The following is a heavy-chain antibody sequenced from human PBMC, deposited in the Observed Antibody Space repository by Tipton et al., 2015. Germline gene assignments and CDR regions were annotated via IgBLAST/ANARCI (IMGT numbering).Heavy chain of an antibody. Sequence: TLSLTCNVSGDSISNHLYFWGWIRQPPGKGLEYIGLIYYTGSTYYNPSLTRRATISADTSKNQFSLQLSAVTAADTAVYYCARDDWGATRYWGQGTLVTVSS. CDR3: ARDDWGATRY. CDR1: GDSISNHLYF. D-gene: IGHD3-9*01. CDR2: IYYTGST. J-gene: IGHJ4*02. V-gene: IGHV4-39*02.